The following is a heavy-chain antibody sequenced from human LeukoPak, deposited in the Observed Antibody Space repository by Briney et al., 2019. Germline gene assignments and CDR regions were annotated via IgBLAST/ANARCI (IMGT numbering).Heavy chain of an antibody. J-gene: IGHJ4*02. CDR2: ISSSGGST. CDR3: AKYYNDSSGYFYYFDY. CDR1: GFTFSSYA. D-gene: IGHD3-22*01. Sequence: GGSLRLSCAASGFTFSSYAMSWVRQAPGKGLEWVSAISSSGGSTYYADSVKGRFTISRDNSKNTLYLQMNSLRAEDTAVYYCAKYYNDSSGYFYYFDYWGQGTLVTVSS. V-gene: IGHV3-23*01.